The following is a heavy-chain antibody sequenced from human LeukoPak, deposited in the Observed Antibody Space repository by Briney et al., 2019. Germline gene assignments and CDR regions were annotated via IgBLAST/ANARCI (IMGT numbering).Heavy chain of an antibody. Sequence: ASVKVSCKTSGYSFTDYYIHWVRQAPGQGLEWMGIINPSGGSTSYAQKFQGRVTMTRDMSTSTVYMELRSLRSDDTAVYYCARDNYYDSSGYYSYWGQGTLVTVSS. V-gene: IGHV1-46*01. CDR3: ARDNYYDSSGYYSY. J-gene: IGHJ4*02. CDR1: GYSFTDYY. D-gene: IGHD3-22*01. CDR2: INPSGGST.